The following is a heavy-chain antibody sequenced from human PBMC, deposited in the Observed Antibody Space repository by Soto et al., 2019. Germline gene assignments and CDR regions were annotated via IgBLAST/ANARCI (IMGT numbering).Heavy chain of an antibody. Sequence: PSETLSLTCTVSGGSIIRYYWSWIRQPPGKGLEWIGYLYNTGSTIYNPSLESRVTISVDTSVYFCVRDGGDCGYRLTYYYYMGLDVWGQGTTVTVSS. D-gene: IGHD2-21*02. V-gene: IGHV4-59*01. CDR1: GGSIIRYY. J-gene: IGHJ6*02. CDR2: LYNTGST. CDR3: GLDV.